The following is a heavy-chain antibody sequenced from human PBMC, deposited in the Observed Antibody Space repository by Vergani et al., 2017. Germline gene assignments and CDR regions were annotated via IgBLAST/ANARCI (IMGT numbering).Heavy chain of an antibody. V-gene: IGHV4-34*01. Sequence: QVQLQQWGAGLLKPSETLSLTCAVYGGSFSGYYWSWIRQPPGKGLEWIGEINHSGSTNYNPSLKSRVTISVDTSKNQFSLELSSVTAADTAVYYWARGLGGWGYYYYGMDVWGQGTTVTVSS. CDR3: ARGLGGWGYYYYGMDV. D-gene: IGHD1-26*01. CDR2: INHSGST. CDR1: GGSFSGYY. J-gene: IGHJ6*02.